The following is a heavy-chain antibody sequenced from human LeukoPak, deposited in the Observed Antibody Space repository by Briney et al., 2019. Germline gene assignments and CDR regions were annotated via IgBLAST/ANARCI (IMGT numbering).Heavy chain of an antibody. CDR3: ARDNRGHGSGTFDY. D-gene: IGHD3-10*01. CDR2: ISSNGGST. J-gene: IGHJ4*02. Sequence: GWSLTLSFAASGFTFSSYAMHWVRQAPGKGLEYVSAISSNGGSTYYANSVKGRFTISRDNSKNTLYLQMGSLRAGDMAVYYCARDNRGHGSGTFDYWGQGTLVTVSS. CDR1: GFTFSSYA. V-gene: IGHV3-64*01.